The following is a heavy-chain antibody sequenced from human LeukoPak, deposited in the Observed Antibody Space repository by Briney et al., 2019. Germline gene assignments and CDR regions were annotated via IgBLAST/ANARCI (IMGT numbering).Heavy chain of an antibody. D-gene: IGHD2-2*01. Sequence: SETLSLTCTVSGGSLSSNSYYWGWIRQPPGKGLEWIGEINHSGSTNYNPSLRSRVTISVDTSKNQFSLKLSSVTAADTAVYYCAREVVVVPAAITWGQGTLVTVSS. J-gene: IGHJ4*02. CDR2: INHSGST. V-gene: IGHV4-39*07. CDR1: GGSLSSNSYY. CDR3: AREVVVVPAAIT.